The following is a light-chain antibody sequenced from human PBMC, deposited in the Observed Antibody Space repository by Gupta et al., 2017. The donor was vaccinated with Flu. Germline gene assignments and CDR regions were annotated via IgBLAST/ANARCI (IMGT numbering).Light chain of an antibody. V-gene: IGKV3-20*01. J-gene: IGKJ2*01. CDR2: GAS. Sequence: EIVLTQSPGTLSLSPGERATLSCRASQSVSSSYLAWYQQKPGQAPRLLIYGASSRATGIPDRCSRSGSGTDFTLTMSRREPEDFEVDYCQQDGRSPPYTFGQGTKLEIK. CDR1: QSVSSSY. CDR3: QQDGRSPPYT.